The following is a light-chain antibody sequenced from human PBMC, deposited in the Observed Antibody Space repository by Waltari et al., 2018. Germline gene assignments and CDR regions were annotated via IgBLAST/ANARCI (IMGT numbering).Light chain of an antibody. V-gene: IGKV1-8*01. Sequence: AIRMTQSPSAFSASTGDRVTITCRASQGISSFLACYPQKPGKAPKLLIYAASTMQSGVPSRFGGSGSGTDFTLTISCLQSEDFATDYCQQYYSYPLSITFGQGTRLEIK. CDR2: AAS. J-gene: IGKJ5*01. CDR3: QQYYSYPLSIT. CDR1: QGISSF.